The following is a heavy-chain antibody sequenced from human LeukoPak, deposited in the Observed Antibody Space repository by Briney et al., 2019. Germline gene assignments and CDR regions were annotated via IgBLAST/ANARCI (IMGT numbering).Heavy chain of an antibody. CDR3: ERHFDHRGLNWFDP. CDR2: IYESGST. J-gene: IGHJ5*02. CDR1: GGSISSARYY. V-gene: IGHV4-39*01. D-gene: IGHD1-14*01. Sequence: SETLSLTCTASGGSISSARYYWAWIRQPPGKGLEWIGTIYESGSTYYNPSLQSRVTISVDTSKDQFSLKLTSVTASDTAVYYCERHFDHRGLNWFDPWGQGILVTVSS.